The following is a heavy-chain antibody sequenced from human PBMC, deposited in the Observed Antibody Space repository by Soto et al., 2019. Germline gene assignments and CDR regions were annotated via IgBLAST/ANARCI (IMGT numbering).Heavy chain of an antibody. V-gene: IGHV3-66*01. CDR1: GFTVSSNY. Sequence: EVQLVESGGGLVQPGGSLRLSCAASGFTVSSNYMSWVRQAPGKGLEWVSVIYSGGSTYYADSVKGRFTISRDNSKNTLYLQMNSLRAEDTAVYYCARKIVVPAAMVYYYYGMDVWGQGTTVTVSS. CDR2: IYSGGST. D-gene: IGHD2-2*01. J-gene: IGHJ6*02. CDR3: ARKIVVPAAMVYYYYGMDV.